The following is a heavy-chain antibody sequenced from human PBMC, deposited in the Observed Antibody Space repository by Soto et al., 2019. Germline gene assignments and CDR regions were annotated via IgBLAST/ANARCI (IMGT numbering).Heavy chain of an antibody. Sequence: QVQLVQSGAEVKKPGASVKVSCKASGYTFTGYYMHWVRQAPGQGLEWMGWINPNSGGTNYAQKFQGWVTMTRDTSLSTDYMELSRLRSDETAVYYCARERTIFGLGWYYGMDVWGQGTTVTVSS. V-gene: IGHV1-2*04. D-gene: IGHD3-3*01. CDR1: GYTFTGYY. CDR2: INPNSGGT. CDR3: ARERTIFGLGWYYGMDV. J-gene: IGHJ6*02.